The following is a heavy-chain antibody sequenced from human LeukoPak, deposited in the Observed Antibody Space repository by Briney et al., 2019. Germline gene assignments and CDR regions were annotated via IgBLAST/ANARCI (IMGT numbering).Heavy chain of an antibody. V-gene: IGHV1-18*01. CDR1: GYTFTSYG. J-gene: IGHJ5*02. CDR3: AFSITMVRGVMSWFDP. CDR2: ISAYNGNT. Sequence: ASVKVSCKASGYTFTSYGISWVRQAPGQGLEWTGWISAYNGNTNYAQKLQGRVTMTTDTSTSTAYMELRSLRSDDTAVYYCAFSITMVRGVMSWFDPWGQGTLVTVSS. D-gene: IGHD3-10*01.